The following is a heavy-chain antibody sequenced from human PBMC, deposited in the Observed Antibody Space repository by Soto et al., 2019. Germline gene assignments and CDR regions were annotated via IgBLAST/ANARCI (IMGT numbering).Heavy chain of an antibody. CDR2: INAGNGNT. D-gene: IGHD3-22*01. CDR1: GYTFTSYA. V-gene: IGHV1-3*01. CDR3: ARGGDSSGYYSGDDAFDI. Sequence: ASVKVSCKASGYTFTSYAMHWVRQAPGQRLEWMGWINAGNGNTKYSQKFQGRVTITRDTSASTAYMELRSLRADDTAVYYCARGGDSSGYYSGDDAFDIWGQGTMVTVSS. J-gene: IGHJ3*02.